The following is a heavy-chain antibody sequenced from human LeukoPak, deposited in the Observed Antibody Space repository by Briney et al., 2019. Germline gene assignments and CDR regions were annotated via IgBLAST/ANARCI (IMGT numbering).Heavy chain of an antibody. Sequence: GESLKISSKGSGYSFTIFWIACVRQMAGKGLEWMGIIYPGDSDTRYSPSFQGQVTISADKSISTAYLQWSSLKASDTAMYYCATRADGDAFDIWGQGTMVTVSS. D-gene: IGHD6-19*01. CDR3: ATRADGDAFDI. CDR2: IYPGDSDT. J-gene: IGHJ3*02. CDR1: GYSFTIFW. V-gene: IGHV5-51*01.